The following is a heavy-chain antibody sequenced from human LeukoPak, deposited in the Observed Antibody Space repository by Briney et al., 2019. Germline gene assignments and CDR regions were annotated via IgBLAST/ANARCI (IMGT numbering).Heavy chain of an antibody. D-gene: IGHD4-23*01. V-gene: IGHV1-2*06. CDR1: GYTFSDYY. CDR2: INPNSGVT. CDR3: ARIDYGGNSGTAY. Sequence: ASVKVSCKASGYTFSDYYIQWVRQAPGQGLEWMGRINPNSGVTNYAKNFQGRDTITRDTSISTASMELSSLRSDDTAVYYCARIDYGGNSGTAYWGQGTLVTVSS. J-gene: IGHJ4*02.